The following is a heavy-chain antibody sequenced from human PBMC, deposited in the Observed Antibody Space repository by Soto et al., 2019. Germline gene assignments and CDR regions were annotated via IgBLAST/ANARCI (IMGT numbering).Heavy chain of an antibody. Sequence: QVQLVESGGGLVKPGGSLRLSCAASGFTFSDYYMSWIRQAPGKGLEWVSYISSSSSYTNYADSVKGRFTISRDNAKNSRYLQMNSLRAEDTAVYYCARDRRWDETLPPDYWGQGTLVTVSS. V-gene: IGHV3-11*05. CDR3: ARDRRWDETLPPDY. CDR1: GFTFSDYY. J-gene: IGHJ4*02. D-gene: IGHD1-26*01. CDR2: ISSSSSYT.